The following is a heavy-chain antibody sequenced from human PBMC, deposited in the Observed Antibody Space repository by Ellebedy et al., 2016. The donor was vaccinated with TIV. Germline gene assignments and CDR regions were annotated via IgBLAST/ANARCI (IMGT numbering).Heavy chain of an antibody. D-gene: IGHD6-19*01. J-gene: IGHJ4*02. CDR3: ARGFTKWLGSFDY. Sequence: GESLKISCAASGFSFNKYWMSWVRQAPGKGLEWVAVISYDGSNKYYADSVKGRFTISRDNSKNTLYLQMNSLRAEDTAVYYCARGFTKWLGSFDYWGQGTLVTVSS. CDR1: GFSFNKYW. V-gene: IGHV3-30-3*01. CDR2: ISYDGSNK.